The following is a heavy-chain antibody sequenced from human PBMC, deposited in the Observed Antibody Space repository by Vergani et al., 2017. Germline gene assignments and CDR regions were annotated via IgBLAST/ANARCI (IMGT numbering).Heavy chain of an antibody. CDR3: ARGARKVDY. V-gene: IGHV3-33*01. CDR2: IWYDGSNK. CDR1: GFTFSSYG. Sequence: QVQLVESRGGVVQPGRSLRLSCAASGFTFSSYGMHWVRQAPGKGLEWVAVIWYDGSNKYYADSVKGRFTISRDNSKNTLYLQMNSLRAEDTAVYYCARGARKVDYWGQGTLVTVSS. J-gene: IGHJ4*02.